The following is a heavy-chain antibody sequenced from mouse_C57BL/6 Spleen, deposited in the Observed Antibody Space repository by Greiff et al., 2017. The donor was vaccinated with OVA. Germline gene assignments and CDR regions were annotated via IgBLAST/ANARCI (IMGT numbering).Heavy chain of an antibody. D-gene: IGHD1-1*01. V-gene: IGHV1-82*01. CDR2: IYPGDGDT. CDR3: AREDYYIDY. J-gene: IGHJ4*01. CDR1: GYAFSSSW. Sequence: QVQLQQSGPELVKPGASVKISCKASGYAFSSSWMNWVKQRPGKGLEWIGRIYPGDGDTNYNGKFKGKATLTADKSSSTAYMQLSSLTSEDSAVYFCAREDYYIDYWGQGTSVTVSS.